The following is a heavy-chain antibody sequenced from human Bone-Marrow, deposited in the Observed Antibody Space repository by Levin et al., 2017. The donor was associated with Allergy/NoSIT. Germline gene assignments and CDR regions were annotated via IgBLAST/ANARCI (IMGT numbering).Heavy chain of an antibody. Sequence: GGSLRLSCKASGYTFTNYDINWVRQATGRGLEWVGRMNPNGGTTVYAEKFRGRVTMTGDASISIAYMDLSSLTSEDTAVYYCAKGRRRGSSWYYYYGMDAWGQGTTVTVSS. CDR3: AKGRRRGSSWYYYYGMDA. V-gene: IGHV1-8*02. J-gene: IGHJ6*02. CDR2: MNPNGGTT. D-gene: IGHD6-13*01. CDR1: GYTFTNYD.